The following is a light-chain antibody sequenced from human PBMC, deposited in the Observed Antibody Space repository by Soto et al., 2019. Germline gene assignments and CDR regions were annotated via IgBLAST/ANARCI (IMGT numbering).Light chain of an antibody. V-gene: IGLV2-14*03. CDR3: SSFTSDRIYV. CDR1: HNDIGTYDY. J-gene: IGLJ1*01. CDR2: GVT. Sequence: QSVLTQPTSVSGSPGQSITISCTGNHNDIGTYDYVSWYQQHPGRAPRLLIYGVTTRPSGISDRFSASKSGLTASLTISGLQPEDEADYYCSSFTSDRIYVFGPGT.